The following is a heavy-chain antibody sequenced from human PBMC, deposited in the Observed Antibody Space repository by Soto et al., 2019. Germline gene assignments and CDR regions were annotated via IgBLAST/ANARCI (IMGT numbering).Heavy chain of an antibody. CDR1: GFTFSSYS. V-gene: IGHV3-21*01. Sequence: EVQMVESGGGLVKPGGSLRLSCAASGFTFSSYSMNWVRQAPGKGLEWVSSISSSSSYIYYADSVKGRFTTSRDNAKNSLYLQMNSLRAEDTAVYYCARDKYYSGSGRHWGQGTLVTVSS. CDR2: ISSSSSYI. J-gene: IGHJ4*02. CDR3: ARDKYYSGSGRH. D-gene: IGHD3-10*01.